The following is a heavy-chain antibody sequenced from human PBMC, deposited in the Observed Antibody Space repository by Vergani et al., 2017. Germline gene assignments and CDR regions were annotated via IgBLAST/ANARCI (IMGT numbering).Heavy chain of an antibody. D-gene: IGHD3-22*01. CDR3: ARDTGYSSGYNDYGMDV. Sequence: EVQLVASGGGLVKPGGSLRLSCAASGFTFSSYSMNWVRQAPGKGLEWVSSISSSSSYIYYADSVKGRFTISRDNAKNSLYLQMNSLRAEDTAVYYCARDTGYSSGYNDYGMDVWGQGTTVTVSS. CDR2: ISSSSSYI. V-gene: IGHV3-21*01. CDR1: GFTFSSYS. J-gene: IGHJ6*02.